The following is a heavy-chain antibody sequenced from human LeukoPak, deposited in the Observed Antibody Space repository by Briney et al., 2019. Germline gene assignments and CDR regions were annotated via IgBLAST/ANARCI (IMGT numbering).Heavy chain of an antibody. V-gene: IGHV4-30-4*08. CDR2: IYYSGST. CDR3: ARGGQYYDFWSGPGLGRYYMDV. Sequence: SETLSLTCTVSGGSISSGDYYWSWIRQPPGKGLEWIGYIYYSGSTYYNPSLKSRVTISVDTSKNQFSLKLSSVTAADTAVYYCARGGQYYDFWSGPGLGRYYMDVWGKGTTVTVSS. CDR1: GGSISSGDYY. J-gene: IGHJ6*03. D-gene: IGHD3-3*01.